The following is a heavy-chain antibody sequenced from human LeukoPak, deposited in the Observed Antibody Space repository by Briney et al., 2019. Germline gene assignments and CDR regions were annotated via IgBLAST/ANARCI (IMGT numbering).Heavy chain of an antibody. CDR1: GFNFNSHL. CDR2: IHSDGSLT. D-gene: IGHD3-10*01. Sequence: GGSLRLSCAASGFNFNSHLMHWVRQVPGKGLVWVARIHSDGSLTNHTDSVKGRFTISRDNAKNTLFLQMNSLRVEDTAVYYCVRDRMARGVMVYYYMDRWGKGTTVTASS. V-gene: IGHV3-74*01. J-gene: IGHJ6*03. CDR3: VRDRMARGVMVYYYMDR.